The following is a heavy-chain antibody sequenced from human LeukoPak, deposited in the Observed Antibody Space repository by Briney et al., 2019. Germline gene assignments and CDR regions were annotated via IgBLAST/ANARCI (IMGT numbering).Heavy chain of an antibody. D-gene: IGHD3-3*01. Sequence: PGGSLRLSCAASGFTFSSYSMNWVRQAPGKGLEWVSSISSSSSYIYYADSVKGRFTISRDNAKNSLYLQMNSLRAEDTAVYYCARVAQNWSGYPNDYWGQGTLVTVSS. CDR1: GFTFSSYS. CDR3: ARVAQNWSGYPNDY. V-gene: IGHV3-21*01. CDR2: ISSSSSYI. J-gene: IGHJ4*02.